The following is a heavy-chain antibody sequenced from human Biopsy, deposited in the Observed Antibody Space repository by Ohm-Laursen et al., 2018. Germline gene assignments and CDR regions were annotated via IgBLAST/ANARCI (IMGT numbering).Heavy chain of an antibody. CDR2: INPDSGGT. CDR3: GRAVRNQLLTDP. J-gene: IGHJ5*02. V-gene: IGHV1-2*02. D-gene: IGHD1-7*01. Sequence: SVKVSCKASGYAFIGSYIHWVRQAPGQGLEWMGWINPDSGGTHYAQTFQGRVTMTRDTSASTAYMDLSGLTSDDTATYYCGRAVRNQLLTDPWGQGTLVTVTS. CDR1: GYAFIGSY.